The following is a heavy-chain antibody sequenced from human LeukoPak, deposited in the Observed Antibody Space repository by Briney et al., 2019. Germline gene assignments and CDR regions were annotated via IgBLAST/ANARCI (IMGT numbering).Heavy chain of an antibody. D-gene: IGHD6-19*01. J-gene: IGHJ6*02. CDR1: GFTVSSNY. V-gene: IGHV3-66*01. Sequence: GGSLRLSCAASGFTVSSNYMNWVRQAPGKGLEWVSVLYSGGSTYYADSVKGGFTISRDNSKNTMYLQMNSLRAEDTAVYYCARGGSSGSPYYYGMDVWGQGTTVTVSS. CDR2: LYSGGST. CDR3: ARGGSSGSPYYYGMDV.